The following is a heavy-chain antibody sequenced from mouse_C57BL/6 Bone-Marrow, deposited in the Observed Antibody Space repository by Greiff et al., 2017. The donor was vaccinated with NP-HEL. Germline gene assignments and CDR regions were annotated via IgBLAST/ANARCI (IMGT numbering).Heavy chain of an antibody. J-gene: IGHJ1*03. CDR3: ARHPGSHLYFEV. V-gene: IGHV5-6*01. CDR1: GFTFSSYG. D-gene: IGHD4-1*01. CDR2: ISSGGSYT. Sequence: DVHLVESGGDLVKPGGSLKLSCAASGFTFSSYGMSWVRQTPDKRLEWVATISSGGSYTYYPDSVKGRFTISRDNAKNTLYLQMSSLKSEDTAMYYCARHPGSHLYFEVWGTGTTVTVSS.